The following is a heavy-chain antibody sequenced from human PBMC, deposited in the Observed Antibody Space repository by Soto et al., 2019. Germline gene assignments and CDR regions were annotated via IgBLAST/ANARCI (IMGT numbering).Heavy chain of an antibody. J-gene: IGHJ4*02. Sequence: QVQLAESGGGLVKSGGSLTLSCSTSGFFFTDYFMSWIRQAPGKGLEWVSYISPSGDVTHYADSVKGRFTISRDNTKNSLFLQMSSLRDDDTAVYYCARQLERRVGAACHWGQGTRVSVSS. D-gene: IGHD1-26*01. CDR2: ISPSGDVT. V-gene: IGHV3-11*01. CDR3: ARQLERRVGAACH. CDR1: GFFFTDYF.